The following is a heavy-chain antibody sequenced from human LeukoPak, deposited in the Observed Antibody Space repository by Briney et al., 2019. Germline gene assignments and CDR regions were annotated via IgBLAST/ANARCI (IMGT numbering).Heavy chain of an antibody. V-gene: IGHV1-18*01. D-gene: IGHD1-26*01. CDR1: GYTFTSYV. Sequence: SVKVSYKASGYTFTSYVISWVQQAPGQGLEWMGWISAYNGNTNYAQKLQGRVTMNTDTSTSTAYMELRSLRSDDPAVYYCARVVGVGYSHDYWGQGTLVTVSS. CDR3: ARVVGVGYSHDY. CDR2: ISAYNGNT. J-gene: IGHJ4*02.